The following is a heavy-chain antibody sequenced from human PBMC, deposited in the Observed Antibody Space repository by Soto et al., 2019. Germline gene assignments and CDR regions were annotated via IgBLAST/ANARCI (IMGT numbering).Heavy chain of an antibody. D-gene: IGHD3-10*01. V-gene: IGHV4-4*08. J-gene: IGHJ6*02. CDR2: VYTSDYT. CDR1: GASIRSYY. Sequence: SETLSLTCSVSGASIRSYYWHWIRQPPGKGLEWIGYVYTSDYTRYSSSLKSRVTISVDTSKSQFYLRLNSVTAADTAVYYCASSAGHNGDFFYYKGMDVWGQGTTVTVSS. CDR3: ASSAGHNGDFFYYKGMDV.